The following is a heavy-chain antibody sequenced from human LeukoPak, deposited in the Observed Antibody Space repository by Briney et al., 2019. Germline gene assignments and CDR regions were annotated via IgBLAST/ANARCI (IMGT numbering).Heavy chain of an antibody. J-gene: IGHJ3*02. CDR3: ARTIGSYAAFDI. D-gene: IGHD1-26*01. Sequence: SETLSLTCTVSGGSISSGSYYWSWIRQPAGKGLEWIGRIYTSGSTNYNPSLKSRVTISVDTSKNQFSLKLSSVTAADTAVYYCARTIGSYAAFDIWGQGTMVTVSS. V-gene: IGHV4-61*02. CDR2: IYTSGST. CDR1: GGSISSGSYY.